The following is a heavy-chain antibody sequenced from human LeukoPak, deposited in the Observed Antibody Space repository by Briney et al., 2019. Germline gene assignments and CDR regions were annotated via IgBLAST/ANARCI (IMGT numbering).Heavy chain of an antibody. J-gene: IGHJ6*02. V-gene: IGHV4-59*01. CDR3: ARVGGLYYDYYSMDF. Sequence: SATLSLTWTVSGGSISIDYWSWIRQPPGEGLEWIGYIYYTGSTNYHPALKSRVSISVGTYKKQFSLKLSSVTAADTAVYYCARVGGLYYDYYSMDFCIRGTTVTVS. CDR2: IYYTGST. CDR1: GGSISIDY. D-gene: IGHD1-26*01.